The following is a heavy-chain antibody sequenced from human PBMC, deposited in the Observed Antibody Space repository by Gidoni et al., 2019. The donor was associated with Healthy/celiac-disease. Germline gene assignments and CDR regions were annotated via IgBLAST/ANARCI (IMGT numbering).Heavy chain of an antibody. CDR2: ISSSSSYR. J-gene: IGHJ6*02. V-gene: IGHV3-21*01. D-gene: IGHD4-4*01. Sequence: EVQLVESGGGLVKPGGSLRLSCAASGFPFSSYSMNWVRQAPGKGLEWVASISSSSSYRYYADSVKGRFTISRDNAKNALYQQMNSLRAEDTAVYYCAGRWDSNPYYYYYGIDVWGQGTTVTVSS. CDR1: GFPFSSYS. CDR3: AGRWDSNPYYYYYGIDV.